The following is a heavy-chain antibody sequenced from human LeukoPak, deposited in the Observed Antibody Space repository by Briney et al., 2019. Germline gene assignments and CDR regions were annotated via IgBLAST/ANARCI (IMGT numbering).Heavy chain of an antibody. CDR2: IYYSGST. V-gene: IGHV4-59*01. D-gene: IGHD3-9*01. CDR3: ARGLLTGYLNWFDP. CDR1: GGSISSYF. Sequence: SETLLLTCTVPGGSISSYFWTWIRQPPGKGLGWNRHIYYSGSTHYNSSRQSQVTQAVDTSKNQFSLKLSSVTAADTDVYYCARGLLTGYLNWFDPWGQGTLVTVSS. J-gene: IGHJ5*02.